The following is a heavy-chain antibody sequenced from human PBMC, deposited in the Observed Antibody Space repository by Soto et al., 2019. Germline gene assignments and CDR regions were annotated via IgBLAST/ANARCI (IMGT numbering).Heavy chain of an antibody. Sequence: GASVKVSCKASGYTFTSYGISWVRQAPGQGLEWMGWISAYNGNTNYAQKLPGRVTMTTDTSTSTAYMELRSLRSDDTAVYYCARDLSSVEVYYDFWSGYNWFDPWGQGTLVTVSS. CDR1: GYTFTSYG. CDR3: ARDLSSVEVYYDFWSGYNWFDP. J-gene: IGHJ5*02. CDR2: ISAYNGNT. V-gene: IGHV1-18*01. D-gene: IGHD3-3*01.